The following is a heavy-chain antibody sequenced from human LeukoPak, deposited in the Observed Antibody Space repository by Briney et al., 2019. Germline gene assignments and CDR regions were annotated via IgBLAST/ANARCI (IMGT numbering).Heavy chain of an antibody. Sequence: GGSLRLSCEASGFTFSSYSMNWVRQAPGKGLEWISSISTSTTTIYYANSVKGRFTISRDNAKNSLYLQMDSLRAEDTAVYYCARVRGEYNWNQPLLDYWGQGTLVTVSS. V-gene: IGHV3-48*04. D-gene: IGHD1-20*01. CDR3: ARVRGEYNWNQPLLDY. J-gene: IGHJ4*02. CDR1: GFTFSSYS. CDR2: ISTSTTTI.